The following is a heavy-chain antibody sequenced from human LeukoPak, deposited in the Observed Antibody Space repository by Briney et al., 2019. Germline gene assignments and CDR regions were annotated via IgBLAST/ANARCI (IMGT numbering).Heavy chain of an antibody. CDR2: INHSGST. J-gene: IGHJ4*02. D-gene: IGHD6-6*01. CDR1: GGSFSGYY. CDR3: AREISPADCSSAFDS. Sequence: SETLSLTCAVYGGSFSGYYWSWIRQPPGKGLEWVGEINHSGSTNYNPSLKSRVTISVDTSKNQFSLKLNSVTAADTAVYYCAREISPADCSSAFDSWGQGTLVTVSS. V-gene: IGHV4-34*01.